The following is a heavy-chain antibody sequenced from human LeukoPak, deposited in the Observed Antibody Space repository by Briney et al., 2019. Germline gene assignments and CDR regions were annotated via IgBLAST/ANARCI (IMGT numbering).Heavy chain of an antibody. J-gene: IGHJ3*02. V-gene: IGHV4-34*01. CDR1: GGSFSGYY. CDR3: ARGPPLLLRYFDWPLDRDAFDI. D-gene: IGHD3-9*01. CDR2: INHSGST. Sequence: SETLSLTCAVYGGSFSGYYWSWIRQPPGKGLEWIGEINHSGSTNYNPSLKSRVTISVDTSKNQFSLKLSSVTAADTAVYYCARGPPLLLRYFDWPLDRDAFDIWGQGTMVTVSS.